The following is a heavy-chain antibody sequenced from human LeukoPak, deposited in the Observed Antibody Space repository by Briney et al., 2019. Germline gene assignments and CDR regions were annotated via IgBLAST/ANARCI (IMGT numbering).Heavy chain of an antibody. D-gene: IGHD3-9*01. V-gene: IGHV1-24*01. CDR1: GYTLTELS. CDR2: FDPEDGET. J-gene: IGHJ5*02. CDR3: ATYWKDILTGYYMNWFDP. Sequence: ASVKVSCKVSGYTLTELSMHWVRQAPGKGPEWMGGFDPEDGETIYAQKFQGRVTMTEDTSTDTAYMELSSPRSEDTAVYYCATYWKDILTGYYMNWFDPWGQGTLVTVSS.